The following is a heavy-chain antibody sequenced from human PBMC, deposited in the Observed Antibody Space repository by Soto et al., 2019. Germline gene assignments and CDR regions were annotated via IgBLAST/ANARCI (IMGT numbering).Heavy chain of an antibody. CDR3: ARKSYGSGSYATADWYFDL. J-gene: IGHJ2*01. Sequence: GESLKISCKGSGYSFTSYLIGWVRQMPGKGLEWMGIIYPGDSDTRYSPSFQGQVTISADKSISTAYLQWSSLKASDTAMYYCARKSYGSGSYATADWYFDLWGRGTLVTVSS. V-gene: IGHV5-51*01. CDR1: GYSFTSYL. D-gene: IGHD3-10*01. CDR2: IYPGDSDT.